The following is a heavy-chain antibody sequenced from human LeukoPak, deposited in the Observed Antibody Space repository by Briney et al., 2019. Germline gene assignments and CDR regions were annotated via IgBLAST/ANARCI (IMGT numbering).Heavy chain of an antibody. D-gene: IGHD4-23*01. J-gene: IGHJ4*02. CDR2: ISYDGSNK. V-gene: IGHV3-30-3*01. CDR1: GFTFSDYW. CDR3: ARESYGGNSHYFDY. Sequence: GGSLRLSCAASGFTFSDYWMHWVRQAPGKGLEWVTLISYDGSNKFYADSAKGRFTISRDNSKNTLYLQMNSLRAEDTAVYYCARESYGGNSHYFDYWGQGTLVTVSS.